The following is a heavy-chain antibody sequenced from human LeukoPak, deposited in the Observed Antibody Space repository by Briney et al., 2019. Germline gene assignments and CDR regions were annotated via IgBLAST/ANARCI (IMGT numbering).Heavy chain of an antibody. J-gene: IGHJ6*03. Sequence: PGGSLRLSRAASGFTFSSYEMNWVRQAPGKGLEWVSYISSSGSTIYYADSVKGRFTISRDNAKNSLYLQMNSLRAEDTAVYYCARDRTSSKGNGYYYYYYMDVWGKGTTVTVSS. CDR2: ISSSGSTI. CDR3: ARDRTSSKGNGYYYYYYMDV. D-gene: IGHD4-23*01. CDR1: GFTFSSYE. V-gene: IGHV3-48*03.